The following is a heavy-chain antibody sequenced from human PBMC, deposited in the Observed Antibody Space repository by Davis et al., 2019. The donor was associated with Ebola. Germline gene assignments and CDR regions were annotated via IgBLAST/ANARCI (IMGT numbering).Heavy chain of an antibody. CDR3: ARVGDTYGYDY. V-gene: IGHV1-46*01. CDR2: INPNDGRT. J-gene: IGHJ4*02. CDR1: GYTFTNYY. D-gene: IGHD5-18*01. Sequence: AASVKVSCKASGYTFTNYYMHWVRQAPGQGLEWMGMINPNDGRTIYAQKFQGRVTVTRDTSTTTVYMDLSSLRSDDTAVYYCARVGDTYGYDYWGQGTLVTVSS.